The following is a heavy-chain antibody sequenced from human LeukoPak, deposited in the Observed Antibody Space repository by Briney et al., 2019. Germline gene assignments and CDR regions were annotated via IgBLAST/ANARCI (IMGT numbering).Heavy chain of an antibody. CDR2: INPNSGGT. CDR3: ARDHPYSSGWHGRVEALDL. J-gene: IGHJ3*01. Sequence: GASVKVSCKASGYTFADYYIHWVRQAPGQGLEWMGWINPNSGGTKYAQKFQGRVTMTRDTSISTAYMDLSSLRSDDTAVYYCARDHPYSSGWHGRVEALDLWGQGTTVTVSS. V-gene: IGHV1-2*02. D-gene: IGHD6-19*01. CDR1: GYTFADYY.